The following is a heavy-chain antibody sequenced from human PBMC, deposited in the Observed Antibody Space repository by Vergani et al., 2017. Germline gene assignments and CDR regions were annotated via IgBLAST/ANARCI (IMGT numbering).Heavy chain of an antibody. V-gene: IGHV4-59*08. CDR2: IYYSGST. CDR3: ASDGEQVVAATYYFNY. D-gene: IGHD2-15*01. J-gene: IGHJ4*02. Sequence: QVQLQESGPGLVKPSETLSLTCTVSGGSISSYYWSWIRQPPGKGLEWIGYIYYSGSTNYNPSLKSRVTISADTSKNQFSLKLSSVTAADTAVYYCASDGEQVVAATYYFNYWGQGTLVTVSS. CDR1: GGSISSYY.